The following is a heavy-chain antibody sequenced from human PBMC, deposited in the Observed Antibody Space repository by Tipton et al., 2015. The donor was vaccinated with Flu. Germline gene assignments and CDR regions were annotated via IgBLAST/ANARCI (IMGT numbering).Heavy chain of an antibody. CDR1: GGSFSRYY. CDR3: ARLSHRRRGMTTSGLDAFDI. CDR2: INQTGDT. Sequence: TLSLTCAVYGGSFSRYYWSWIRQPPGKGLEWIGEINQTGDTKYNPSLKSRVTMSEDTPKNQFSLKLSSVTAADTAVYYCARLSHRRRGMTTSGLDAFDIWGQGTLVSVSS. J-gene: IGHJ3*02. D-gene: IGHD5-24*01. V-gene: IGHV4-34*01.